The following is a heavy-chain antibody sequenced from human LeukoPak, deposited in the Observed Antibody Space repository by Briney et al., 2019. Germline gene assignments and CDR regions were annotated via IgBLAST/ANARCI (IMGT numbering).Heavy chain of an antibody. CDR3: ARGSSGDYYRYYGMDV. Sequence: GRSLRLSCADSGFTFSSYAMHWVRQAPGKGLEWMAVISYDGRNQYYADSVKGRFTISRDDSKNTLYLHMDSLRPEDTAVYYCARGSSGDYYRYYGMDVRGQGTTVTVSS. V-gene: IGHV3-30*04. CDR2: ISYDGRNQ. J-gene: IGHJ6*02. D-gene: IGHD3-10*01. CDR1: GFTFSSYA.